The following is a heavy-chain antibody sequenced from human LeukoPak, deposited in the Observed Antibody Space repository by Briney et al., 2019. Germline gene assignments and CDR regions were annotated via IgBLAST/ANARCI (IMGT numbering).Heavy chain of an antibody. J-gene: IGHJ4*02. CDR2: ISSSSSYI. D-gene: IGHD6-13*01. Sequence: GGSLRLSCAPSGFTFSSYSMNWVRPAPGKGLEWVSSISSSSSYIYYADSVKGRFTISRDNAKNSLYLQMNSLRAEDTAVYYCARVESSSSPNWGQGTLVTVSS. V-gene: IGHV3-21*01. CDR3: ARVESSSSPN. CDR1: GFTFSSYS.